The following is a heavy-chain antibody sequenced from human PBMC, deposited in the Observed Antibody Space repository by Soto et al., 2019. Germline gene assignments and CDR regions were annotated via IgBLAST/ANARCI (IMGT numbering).Heavy chain of an antibody. D-gene: IGHD2-8*02. CDR3: ARNRDGSPGLLDY. Sequence: EVQVLESGGNLVQPGGSLRLSCAASGFTFSSYAMTWVRQAPGKGLEWVSVISGSGDSTDYAASVKGRFTISRDSSRNTLYLQMNSLRAEDTAVYYCARNRDGSPGLLDYWGQGTLVTVSS. CDR2: ISGSGDST. CDR1: GFTFSSYA. V-gene: IGHV3-23*01. J-gene: IGHJ4*02.